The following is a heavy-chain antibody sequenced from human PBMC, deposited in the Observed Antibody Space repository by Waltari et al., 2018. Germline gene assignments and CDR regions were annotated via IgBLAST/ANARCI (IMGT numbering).Heavy chain of an antibody. J-gene: IGHJ4*02. CDR2: IRGSGGDT. V-gene: IGHV3-23*01. D-gene: IGHD3-10*01. CDR3: AKALGDTYGRYPMDY. CDR1: GFTFSGYT. Sequence: EVQLLESGGGLVQPGGSLRLSCAASGFTFSGYTMTWVRQAPGKGLEWGSTIRGSGGDTYYEDSVKGRFTISRDNSRNTLDLQMNTLRAGDTAVYYCAKALGDTYGRYPMDYWGQGTLVTVSS.